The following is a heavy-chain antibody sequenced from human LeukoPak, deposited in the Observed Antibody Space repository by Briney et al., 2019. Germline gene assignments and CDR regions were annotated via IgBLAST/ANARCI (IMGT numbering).Heavy chain of an antibody. CDR2: IYYSGST. D-gene: IGHD3-9*01. Sequence: SETLSLTCTVSGGSISSYYWSWIRQPPGKGLEWIGYIYYSGSTNYNPSLKSRVTISVDTSKNQFSLKLSSVTAADTAVYYCARSSLTGYVDYWGQGTLVTVSS. J-gene: IGHJ4*02. CDR3: ARSSLTGYVDY. CDR1: GGSISSYY. V-gene: IGHV4-59*08.